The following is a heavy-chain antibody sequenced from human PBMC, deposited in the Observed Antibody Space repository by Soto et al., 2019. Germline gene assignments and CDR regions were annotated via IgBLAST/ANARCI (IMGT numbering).Heavy chain of an antibody. D-gene: IGHD6-13*01. J-gene: IGHJ6*03. V-gene: IGHV3-33*01. CDR2: IWHDGSEK. CDR3: ARPAGHYYYYMDV. CDR1: GFIFSTYG. Sequence: QEQLVESGGGVVQSGRSLRLSCAASGFIFSTYGMHWVRQAPGKGLEWVALIWHDGSEKYYADSVKGRFTITRDNSNNTLYLQMNSLRAEDPAVYFCARPAGHYYYYMDVWGIGTTVTVSS.